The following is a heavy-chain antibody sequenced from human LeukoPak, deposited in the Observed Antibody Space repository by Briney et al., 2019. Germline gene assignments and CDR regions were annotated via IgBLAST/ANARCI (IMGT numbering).Heavy chain of an antibody. D-gene: IGHD3-3*01. Sequence: TSSETLSLTCAVYGGSFSGYYWSWIRQPPGKGLEWIGKINHSGSTNYNPSLKSRVTISVDTSKNQFSLKLSSVTAADTAVYYCARGLGVNYDFWSGKAPHYMDVWGKGTTVTVSS. V-gene: IGHV4-34*01. CDR1: GGSFSGYY. CDR2: INHSGST. J-gene: IGHJ6*03. CDR3: ARGLGVNYDFWSGKAPHYMDV.